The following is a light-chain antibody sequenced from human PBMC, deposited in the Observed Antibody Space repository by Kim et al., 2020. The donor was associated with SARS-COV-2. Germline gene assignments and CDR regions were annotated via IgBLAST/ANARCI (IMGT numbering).Light chain of an antibody. V-gene: IGKV1-27*01. CDR2: AAA. CDR1: QDIANS. Sequence: DIQLTQSPSSLSASIGDRVTITCRASQDIANSLAWYQQKPGKVPQLLIYAAATLQSGVPSRFSGSGSGTEFTLTIGSLQTEDVATYYCKKNNSATWTFGPGSKVDIK. J-gene: IGKJ1*01. CDR3: KKNNSATWT.